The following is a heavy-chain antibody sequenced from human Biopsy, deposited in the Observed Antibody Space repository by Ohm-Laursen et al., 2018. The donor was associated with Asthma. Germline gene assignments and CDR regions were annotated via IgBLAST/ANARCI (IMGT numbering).Heavy chain of an antibody. CDR3: AKDRFDGSVTPSYYYYGIDV. V-gene: IGHV3-30*18. Sequence: SLRLSCAASRFAFENYAMYWVRQTPGKGPEWVALISYDGREKAYLDSVKGRFTISRDNFKRTLHLQMSSLRPEDSATYYCAKDRFDGSVTPSYYYYGIDVWGQGTTVTVSS. CDR1: RFAFENYA. D-gene: IGHD3-10*01. CDR2: ISYDGREK. J-gene: IGHJ6*02.